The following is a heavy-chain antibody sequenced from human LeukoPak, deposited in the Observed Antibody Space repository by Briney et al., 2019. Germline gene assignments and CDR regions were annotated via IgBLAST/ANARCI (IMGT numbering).Heavy chain of an antibody. Sequence: PSETLSLTCTVSGGSISSYYWSWIRQPPGKGLEWIGYICHSGSTNYNPSLKSRVTISVDTSKNQFSLKLSSVTAADTAVYYCARGKYSSSDYWGQGTLVTVSS. CDR1: GGSISSYY. CDR2: ICHSGST. CDR3: ARGKYSSSDY. V-gene: IGHV4-59*08. J-gene: IGHJ4*02. D-gene: IGHD6-6*01.